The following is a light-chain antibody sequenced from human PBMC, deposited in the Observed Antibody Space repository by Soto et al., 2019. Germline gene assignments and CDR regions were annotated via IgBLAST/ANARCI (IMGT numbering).Light chain of an antibody. Sequence: QFVLTQSPSASASLGASVKLTCTLSSGHSSYAIAWHQQRPEKGPRYLMKLNSDGSHSKGDGIPDRFSGSSSGAERYLTISSLQSEDEADYYCQTWGTGIQVFGGGTKLTVL. CDR3: QTWGTGIQV. CDR1: SGHSSYA. V-gene: IGLV4-69*01. CDR2: LNSDGSH. J-gene: IGLJ2*01.